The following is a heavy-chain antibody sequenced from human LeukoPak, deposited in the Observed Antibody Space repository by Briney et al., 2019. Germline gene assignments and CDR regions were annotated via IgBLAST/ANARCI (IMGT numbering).Heavy chain of an antibody. CDR1: GFTFSSYS. CDR2: ISSSSSYI. CDR3: ARDQTGGSGSYYNFGGYYFDY. V-gene: IGHV3-21*01. D-gene: IGHD3-10*01. J-gene: IGHJ4*02. Sequence: PGGSLRLSCAASGFTFSSYSMNWVRQAPGKGLEWVSSISSSSSYIYYADSVKGRFTISRDNAKNSLYLQMNSLRAEDTAVYYCARDQTGGSGSYYNFGGYYFDYWGQGTLVTVSS.